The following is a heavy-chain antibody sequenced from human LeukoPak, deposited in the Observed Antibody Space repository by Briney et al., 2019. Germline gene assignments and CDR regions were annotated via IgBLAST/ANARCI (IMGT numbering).Heavy chain of an antibody. J-gene: IGHJ4*02. V-gene: IGHV4-31*03. CDR2: IYYSGST. Sequence: PSETLSLTCTVSGGSISSGGYYWSWIRQHPGKGLEWIGYIYYSGSTYYNPSLKSRVTISVDTSKNQFSLKLSSVTAADTAVYYCVAARHHTIDYWGQGTLVTVSS. CDR3: VAARHHTIDY. CDR1: GGSISSGGYY. D-gene: IGHD6-6*01.